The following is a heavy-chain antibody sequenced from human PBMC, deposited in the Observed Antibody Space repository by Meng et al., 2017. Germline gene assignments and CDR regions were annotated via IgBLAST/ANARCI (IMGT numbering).Heavy chain of an antibody. V-gene: IGHV1-69*01. CDR3: ASNDGTGDRTGGDY. CDR2: IIPIFGTA. D-gene: IGHD7-27*01. Sequence: MPRVQSVAEGKTPGSSVKVSCTASGGAFSGSSISWVRQATGQGLEWMGGIIPIFGTANYAQKFQGSVTITADESTSTAYMELSSLRSEDTVVYYCASNDGTGDRTGGDYWGQGTLVTVSS. J-gene: IGHJ4*02. CDR1: GGAFSGSS.